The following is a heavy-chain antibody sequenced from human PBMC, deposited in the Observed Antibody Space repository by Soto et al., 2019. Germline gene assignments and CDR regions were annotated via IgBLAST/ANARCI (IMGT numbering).Heavy chain of an antibody. Sequence: GGSLRLSCAASGFTFSSYWMSWVRQAPGKGLEWVANIRQSGSEKYYVDSVKGRFTISRDNSKNSLYLQMNSLRAEDTAVYYCARDGAGELPNTWYYWGQGTLVTVSS. D-gene: IGHD1-26*01. CDR1: GFTFSSYW. CDR3: ARDGAGELPNTWYY. CDR2: IRQSGSEK. V-gene: IGHV3-7*01. J-gene: IGHJ4*02.